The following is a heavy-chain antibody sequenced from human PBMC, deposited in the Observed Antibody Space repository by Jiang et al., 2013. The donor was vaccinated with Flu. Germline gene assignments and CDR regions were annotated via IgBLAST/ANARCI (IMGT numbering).Heavy chain of an antibody. CDR1: GFTFSTYA. CDR3: VRGHDYGTHYYYYGMDV. J-gene: IGHJ6*02. V-gene: IGHV3-64D*09. Sequence: LSCSASGFTFSTYAIHWVRQAPGKGLEYVSAISSDSVGKYYADSVRGRFTISRDNSRNIVYLQMSSLRDEDTAMYYCVRGHDYGTHYYYYGMDVWGQGTTVTVSS. D-gene: IGHD4-17*01. CDR2: ISSDSVGK.